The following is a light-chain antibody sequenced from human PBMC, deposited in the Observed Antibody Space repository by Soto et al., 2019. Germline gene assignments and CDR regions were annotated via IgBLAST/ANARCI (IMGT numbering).Light chain of an antibody. Sequence: QSALTQPASVSGSPGQSITISCTGTSSDVGRYNYVSWYQQHPGKAPKLMIYEVSNRPSGVSNRFSGSKSGTTASLTISGLQAEDEADYYCSSYTSTSTPVVFGGGTKLTVL. CDR2: EVS. CDR1: SSDVGRYNY. CDR3: SSYTSTSTPVV. V-gene: IGLV2-14*01. J-gene: IGLJ2*01.